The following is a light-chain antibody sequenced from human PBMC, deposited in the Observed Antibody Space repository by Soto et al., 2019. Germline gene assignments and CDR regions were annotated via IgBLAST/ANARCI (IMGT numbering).Light chain of an antibody. CDR2: GAS. CDR3: QQYNNWPPIT. CDR1: QSVSSN. V-gene: IGKV3-15*01. Sequence: EIVMTGSPATXSXXPXXXXXXXXGASQSVSSNLARYQQKPGQAPRLLIYGASTRATGIPARFSGSGSGTEFTLTISSLQSEDFAVYYCQQYNNWPPITFGQGTRLEIK. J-gene: IGKJ5*01.